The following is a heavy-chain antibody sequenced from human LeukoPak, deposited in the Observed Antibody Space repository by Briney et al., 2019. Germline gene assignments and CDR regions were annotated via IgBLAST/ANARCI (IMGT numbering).Heavy chain of an antibody. D-gene: IGHD2-15*01. J-gene: IGHJ3*02. V-gene: IGHV4-59*01. CDR3: ARDGSFCSGGSCYQAFDI. Sequence: SETLSLTCTVSGGSISSYYWSRIRQPPGKGLEWIGYIYYSGSTNYNPSLKSRVTISVDTSKNQFSLKLSSVTAADTAVYYCARDGSFCSGGSCYQAFDIWGQGTMVTVSS. CDR2: IYYSGST. CDR1: GGSISSYY.